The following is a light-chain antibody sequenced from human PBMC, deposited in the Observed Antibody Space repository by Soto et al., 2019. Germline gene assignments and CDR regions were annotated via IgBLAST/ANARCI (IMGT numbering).Light chain of an antibody. CDR3: SSYTTSTGLEYV. CDR1: SSDVGGYNS. V-gene: IGLV2-14*01. J-gene: IGLJ1*01. Sequence: QSALTQPASVSGSPGQSITISCTGTSSDVGGYNSVSWYQHHPGKAPKLMIYEVSNRPSGVSDRFSGSKSGNTASLTISGLQAEDEADYYCSSYTTSTGLEYVFGTGTKVTVL. CDR2: EVS.